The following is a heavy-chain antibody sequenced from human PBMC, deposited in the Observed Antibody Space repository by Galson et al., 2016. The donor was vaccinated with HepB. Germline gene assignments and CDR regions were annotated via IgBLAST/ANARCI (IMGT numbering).Heavy chain of an antibody. V-gene: IGHV3-33*06. Sequence: SLRLSCAASGFTFSNHAMHWVRQAPGRGPEWVAGIWNDGSKTFYSDSVKGRFTISRDHSKNMVYLEMNSLRVEATAFYYCAKDYFTDYDCSVDGHYFDYWGQGMLVTVS. J-gene: IGHJ4*02. CDR3: AKDYFTDYDCSVDGHYFDY. CDR2: IWNDGSKT. CDR1: GFTFSNHA. D-gene: IGHD3-16*01.